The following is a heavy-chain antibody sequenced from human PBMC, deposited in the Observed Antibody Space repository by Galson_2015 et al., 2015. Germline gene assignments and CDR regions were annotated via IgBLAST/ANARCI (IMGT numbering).Heavy chain of an antibody. CDR1: GFTFSNSA. CDR3: AKDMAYCGGDCYPENFHH. Sequence: SLRLSCAASGFTFSNSAMNWVRQAQGKGLEWVSGISGSAGSTYYADSVKGRFTISRDISKNTLYLQMNSLRAEDTAVYYCAKDMAYCGGDCYPENFHHWGQGTLVTVSS. V-gene: IGHV3-23*01. CDR2: ISGSAGST. D-gene: IGHD2-21*02. J-gene: IGHJ1*01.